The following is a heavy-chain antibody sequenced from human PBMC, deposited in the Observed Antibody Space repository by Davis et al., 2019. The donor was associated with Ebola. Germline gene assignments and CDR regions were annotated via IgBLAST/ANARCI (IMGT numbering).Heavy chain of an antibody. J-gene: IGHJ5*02. CDR3: ARGVDSFDP. D-gene: IGHD3-3*01. Sequence: SSVTVSCKASGGTFSSYAISWVRQAPGQGLEWMGRIIPILGIANYAQKFQGRVTITADKSTSTAYMELSSLRSEDTAVYYCARGVDSFDPWGQGTLVTVSS. CDR1: GGTFSSYA. V-gene: IGHV1-69*04. CDR2: IIPILGIA.